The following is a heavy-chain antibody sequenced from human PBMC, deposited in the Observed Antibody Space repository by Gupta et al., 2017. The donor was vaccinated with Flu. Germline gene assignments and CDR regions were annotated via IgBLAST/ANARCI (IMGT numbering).Heavy chain of an antibody. CDR2: VYYNGRT. Sequence: QVQLRESGPGLVTPSETLSLTCNVSASSMKTYYWSWIRQAPGKGLQWIGYVYYNGRTNYNPSLKSRLTVSIDTSKNQFSLRLTSVTAADTAIYYCARGVVVAAIGTYFDSWGQGALVTVSS. CDR1: ASSMKTYY. CDR3: ARGVVVAAIGTYFDS. V-gene: IGHV4-59*01. D-gene: IGHD2-21*02. J-gene: IGHJ4*02.